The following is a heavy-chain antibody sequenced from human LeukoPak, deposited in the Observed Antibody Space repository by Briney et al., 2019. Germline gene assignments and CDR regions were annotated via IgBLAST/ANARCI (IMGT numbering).Heavy chain of an antibody. CDR3: ARYCSSTSCPGGYYDMDV. V-gene: IGHV4-59*01. CDR2: IYYSGST. CDR1: GGSISSYY. J-gene: IGHJ6*04. Sequence: SETLSLTCTVSGGSISSYYWSWIRQPPGKGLEWIGYIYYSGSTNYNPSLKSRVTISVDTSKNQFSLKLSSVTAADTAVYYCARYCSSTSCPGGYYDMDVWGKGTTVTVSS. D-gene: IGHD2-2*01.